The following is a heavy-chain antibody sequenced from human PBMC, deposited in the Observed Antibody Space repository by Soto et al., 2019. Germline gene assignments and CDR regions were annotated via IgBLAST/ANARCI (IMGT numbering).Heavy chain of an antibody. J-gene: IGHJ6*03. CDR2: IVVGSGNT. D-gene: IGHD3-3*01. Sequence: GAAVKVSCKASGFTFTSSAMQWVRQARGQRLEWIGWIVVGSGNTNYAQKFQERVTITRDMSTSTAYMELSSLRSEDTAVYYCAAAHYDFWSGYPQGYYYYYMDVWGKGTTVTVSS. CDR1: GFTFTSSA. V-gene: IGHV1-58*02. CDR3: AAAHYDFWSGYPQGYYYYYMDV.